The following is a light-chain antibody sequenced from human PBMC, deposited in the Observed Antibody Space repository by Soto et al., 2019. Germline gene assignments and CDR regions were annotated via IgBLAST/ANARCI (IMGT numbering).Light chain of an antibody. CDR2: VERSGTY. J-gene: IGLJ3*02. Sequence: QPVLTQSSSASASLGSSVKLTCTLSSGHSSYIIAWHQQQPGKAPRYLMKVERSGTYNKGSGVPARFSGSSSGADRYLTISNLQSEDEADYYCETWDSNTRVFGGGTKLTVL. V-gene: IGLV4-60*03. CDR1: SGHSSYI. CDR3: ETWDSNTRV.